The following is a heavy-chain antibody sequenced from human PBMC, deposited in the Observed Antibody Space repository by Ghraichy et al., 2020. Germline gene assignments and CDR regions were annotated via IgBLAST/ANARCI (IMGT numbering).Heavy chain of an antibody. CDR3: AGRMYYYGSGSFAPGYYYGMDV. V-gene: IGHV1-69*13. D-gene: IGHD3-10*01. Sequence: SVKVSCKASGGTFSSYAISWVRQAPGQGLEWMGGIIPIFGTANYAQKFQGRVTITADESTSTAYMELSSLRSEDTAVYYCAGRMYYYGSGSFAPGYYYGMDVWGQGTTVTVSS. CDR1: GGTFSSYA. J-gene: IGHJ6*02. CDR2: IIPIFGTA.